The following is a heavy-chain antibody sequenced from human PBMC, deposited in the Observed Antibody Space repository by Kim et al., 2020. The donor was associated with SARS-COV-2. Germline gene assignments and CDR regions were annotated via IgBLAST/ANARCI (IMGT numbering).Heavy chain of an antibody. D-gene: IGHD3-10*01. J-gene: IGHJ4*02. V-gene: IGHV4-59*13. CDR2: IYYSGST. CDR3: ARVWDYYGSGSYLSIDY. CDR1: GGSISSYY. Sequence: SETLSLTCTVSGGSISSYYWSWIRQPPGKGLEWIGYIYYSGSTNYNPSLKSRVTISVDTSKNQFSLRLSSVTAADTAAYYCARVWDYYGSGSYLSIDYWGQGNLVTVSA.